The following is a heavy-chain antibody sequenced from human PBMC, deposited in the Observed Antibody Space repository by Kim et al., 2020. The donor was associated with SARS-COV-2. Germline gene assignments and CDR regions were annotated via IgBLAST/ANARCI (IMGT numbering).Heavy chain of an antibody. V-gene: IGHV4-39*01. CDR2: IHDSGTT. J-gene: IGHJ4*02. D-gene: IGHD3-9*01. CDR1: GGSITSGDYY. CDR3: ARALILTGYFQYYFDL. Sequence: SETLSLTCSVSGGSITSGDYYWAWIRQPPGRELEWIGSIHDSGTTYYNASLQSRVILSVDTSTNQFALKLRSVTSTDTAVYFCARALILTGYFQYYFDLWGQGTLV.